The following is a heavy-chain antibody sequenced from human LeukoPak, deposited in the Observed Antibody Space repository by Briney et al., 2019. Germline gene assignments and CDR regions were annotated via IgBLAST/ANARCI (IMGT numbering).Heavy chain of an antibody. Sequence: PGGSLRLSCAASGFTFSSYGMSWVRQAPGKGLEWVSSISGSGGSIYYADSVKGRFTISRDNAKNSLYLLMNSLRAEDTAVYYCASQPVATPFDYWGQGTLVTVSS. CDR1: GFTFSSYG. J-gene: IGHJ4*02. V-gene: IGHV3-21*01. CDR3: ASQPVATPFDY. CDR2: ISGSGGSI. D-gene: IGHD5-12*01.